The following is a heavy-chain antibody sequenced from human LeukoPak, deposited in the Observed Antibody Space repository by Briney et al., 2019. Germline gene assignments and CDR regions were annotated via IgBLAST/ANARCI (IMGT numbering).Heavy chain of an antibody. D-gene: IGHD3-16*01. V-gene: IGHV1-46*01. CDR2: INPSGGST. CDR1: GGTFTSYY. CDR3: ARDFREYSYGVYFDY. J-gene: IGHJ4*02. Sequence: ASVKVSCKASGGTFTSYYMHWVRQAPGQGLEWMGIINPSGGSTSYAQKFQGRVTMTRDTSTSTVYMELSSLRSEDTAVYYCARDFREYSYGVYFDYWGQGTLVTVSS.